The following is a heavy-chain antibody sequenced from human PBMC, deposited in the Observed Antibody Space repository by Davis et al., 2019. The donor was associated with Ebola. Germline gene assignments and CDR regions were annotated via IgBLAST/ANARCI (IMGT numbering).Heavy chain of an antibody. J-gene: IGHJ4*02. CDR2: ISGRGGST. D-gene: IGHD3-22*01. CDR1: GFTFSSYA. CDR3: AKHGSHYDSSGYYTAGRDFDY. V-gene: IGHV3-23*01. Sequence: GESLKISCAASGFTFSSYAMSWVRQAPGKGLEWVSAISGRGGSTYYADSVKGRFTISRDNSKNTLYLQMNSLRAEDTAGYYCAKHGSHYDSSGYYTAGRDFDYWGQGTLVTVSS.